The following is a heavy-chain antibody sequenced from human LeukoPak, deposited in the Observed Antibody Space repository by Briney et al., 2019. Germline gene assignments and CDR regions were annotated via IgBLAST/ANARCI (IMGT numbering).Heavy chain of an antibody. CDR2: ISGSGGST. J-gene: IGHJ4*02. D-gene: IGHD3-22*01. V-gene: IGHV3-23*01. CDR1: GFTFSSYA. Sequence: GGSLRLSCAASGFTFSSYAMSWVRQAPGKGLEWVSAISGSGGSTYYADSVKGRFTISRDNSKNTLYLQMNSLRAEDTAVYYCAKGDYYDSSGLNYFDYWGQGTLVTVSS. CDR3: AKGDYYDSSGLNYFDY.